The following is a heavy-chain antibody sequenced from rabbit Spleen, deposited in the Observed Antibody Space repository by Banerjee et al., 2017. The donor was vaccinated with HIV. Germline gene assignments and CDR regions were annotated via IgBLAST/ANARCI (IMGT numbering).Heavy chain of an antibody. J-gene: IGHJ6*01. CDR3: ARSGAGYAGYAGYGYAARYYGMDL. D-gene: IGHD6-1*01. V-gene: IGHV1S45*01. CDR1: GFSFSDRDV. Sequence: QEQLVESGGGLVKPEGSLTLTCKASGFSFSDRDVMCWVRQAPGKGLEWIACIYAGGGVGTYYATWAKGRFTISKTSSTTVTLQMTSLTAADTATYFCARSGAGYAGYAGYGYAARYYGMDLWGPGTLVTVS. CDR2: IYAGGGVGT.